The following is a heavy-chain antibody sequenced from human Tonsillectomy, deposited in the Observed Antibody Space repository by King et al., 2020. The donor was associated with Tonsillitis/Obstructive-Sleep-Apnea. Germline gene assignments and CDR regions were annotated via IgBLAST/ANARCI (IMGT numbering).Heavy chain of an antibody. Sequence: VQLVESGAEVKKPGESLKISCKGSGYRFTSYWIGWVRQMPGKGLEWMGIIYPGDSDIRYSPSFQGQVTISADNSISTAYLQWSSLKASDTAMYYCAREGGQGVIPNWFDPWGQGTLVTVSS. J-gene: IGHJ5*02. V-gene: IGHV5-51*01. CDR3: AREGGQGVIPNWFDP. CDR1: GYRFTSYW. CDR2: IYPGDSDI. D-gene: IGHD3-16*02.